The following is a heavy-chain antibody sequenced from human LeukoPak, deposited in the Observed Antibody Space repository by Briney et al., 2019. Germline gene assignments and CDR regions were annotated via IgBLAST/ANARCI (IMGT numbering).Heavy chain of an antibody. CDR1: GFTFSNYW. D-gene: IGHD2-15*01. V-gene: IGHV3-7*05. CDR2: IKQDGSEK. J-gene: IGHJ4*02. Sequence: PGGSLRLSCAASGFTFSNYWMTWVRQAPGKGLEWVANIKQDGSEKYYVDSVKGRFTISRDNAKNSLYLQMNSLRAVDTALYYCAREDQPRGTFDYWGQGILVTVSS. CDR3: AREDQPRGTFDY.